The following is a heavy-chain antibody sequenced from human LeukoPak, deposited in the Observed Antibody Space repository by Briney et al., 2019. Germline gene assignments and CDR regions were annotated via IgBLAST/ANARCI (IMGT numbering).Heavy chain of an antibody. CDR2: INWNGGST. D-gene: IGHD5-24*01. J-gene: IGHJ3*02. CDR3: ARVRNGYSYDAFDI. CDR1: GFTFSDYY. V-gene: IGHV3-20*04. Sequence: PGGSLRLSCAASGFTFSDYYMSWIRQAPGKGLEWVSGINWNGGSTGYADSVKGRFTISRDNAKNSLYLQMNSLRAEDTALYYCARVRNGYSYDAFDIWGQGTMVTVSS.